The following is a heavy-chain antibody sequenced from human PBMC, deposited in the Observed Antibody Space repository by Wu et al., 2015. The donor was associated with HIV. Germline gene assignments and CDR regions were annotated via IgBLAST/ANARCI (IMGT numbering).Heavy chain of an antibody. V-gene: IGHV1-46*01. CDR3: ARANWDWYFDL. CDR2: INPSGGST. J-gene: IGHJ2*01. D-gene: IGHD7-27*01. Sequence: QVQLVQSGAEVKKPGASVKVSCKASGYTFTSYYMHWVRQAPGQGLEWMGIINPSGGSTSYAEKFQGRVTMTRDTSISTAYMELSSLRSEDTAVYYCARANWDWYFDLWGRGTLVTVSS. CDR1: GYTFTSYY.